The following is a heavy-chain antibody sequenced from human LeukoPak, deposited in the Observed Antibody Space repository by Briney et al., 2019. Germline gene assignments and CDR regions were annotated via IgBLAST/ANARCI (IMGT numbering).Heavy chain of an antibody. J-gene: IGHJ4*02. CDR2: ISGSGGST. Sequence: GGSLRLSCAASGFTFSSYWMSWVRQAPGKGLEWVSAISGSGGSTYYADSVKGRFTISRDNSKNTLYLQMNSLRAEDMALYYCAKDRLSGFSGGVIDYWGQGTLVTVSS. CDR3: AKDRLSGFSGGVIDY. D-gene: IGHD6-19*01. V-gene: IGHV3-23*01. CDR1: GFTFSSYW.